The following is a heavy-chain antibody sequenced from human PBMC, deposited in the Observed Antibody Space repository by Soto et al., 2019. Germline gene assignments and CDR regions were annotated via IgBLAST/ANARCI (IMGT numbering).Heavy chain of an antibody. CDR3: ARDIGSYAYGEGY. CDR1: GGSINSYW. D-gene: IGHD3-10*01. V-gene: IGHV4-4*07. J-gene: IGHJ4*02. Sequence: SETLSLTCSVSGGSINSYWWSWIRQPAGKGLEWIGRVYSSGTTDYNPSLNSRATLSVETSKNQFSLKLSSVTAADTAAYYCARDIGSYAYGEGYWGQGIQVTVSS. CDR2: VYSSGTT.